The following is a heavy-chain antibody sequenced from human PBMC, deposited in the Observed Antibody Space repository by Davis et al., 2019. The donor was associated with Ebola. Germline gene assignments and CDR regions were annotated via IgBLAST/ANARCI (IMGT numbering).Heavy chain of an antibody. J-gene: IGHJ3*02. V-gene: IGHV1-18*01. CDR1: GYRFTSYG. CDR2: ISTYNGNT. Sequence: ASVKVSCKASGYRFTSYGMSWVRQAPGQGLEWMGWISTYNGNTNYAQKFQGRVTMTTDTSTSTASMELRSLRSDDTAVYYCATGYSYGTDAFDIWGQGTMVTVSS. CDR3: ATGYSYGTDAFDI. D-gene: IGHD5-18*01.